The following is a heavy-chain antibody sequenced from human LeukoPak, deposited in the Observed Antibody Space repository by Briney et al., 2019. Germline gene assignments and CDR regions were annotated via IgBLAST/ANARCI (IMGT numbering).Heavy chain of an antibody. D-gene: IGHD3-10*01. V-gene: IGHV3-23*01. Sequence: GGSLRLSCSASGFTFSSHALSWVRQAPGKGLEWVSSISGSGGSTYYADSVKGRFTISRVNFKNTLDLQMNSLRAEDTAVYYCARSGLSPFEYWGQGTLVTVSS. J-gene: IGHJ4*02. CDR3: ARSGLSPFEY. CDR1: GFTFSSHA. CDR2: ISGSGGST.